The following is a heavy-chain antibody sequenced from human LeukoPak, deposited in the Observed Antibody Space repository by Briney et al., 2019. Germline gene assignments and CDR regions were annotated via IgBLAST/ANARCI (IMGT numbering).Heavy chain of an antibody. CDR2: FGGSGGGT. CDR3: AKASGWDYYYDLDV. CDR1: GXTLTSYA. V-gene: IGHV3-23*01. Sequence: GGSLRLSCAASGXTLTSYAMSWVRQAPGKGLEWVSTFGGSGGGTSYADSVKGRFTISRDNSKNTLYLQMNSLRAGDTAVYYCAKASGWDYYYDLDVWGQGIPVTVSS. D-gene: IGHD6-19*01. J-gene: IGHJ6*02.